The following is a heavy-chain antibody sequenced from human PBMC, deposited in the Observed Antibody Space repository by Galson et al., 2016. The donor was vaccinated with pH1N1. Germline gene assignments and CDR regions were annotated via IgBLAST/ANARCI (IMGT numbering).Heavy chain of an antibody. V-gene: IGHV2-5*01. J-gene: IGHJ5*02. D-gene: IGHD4-17*01. CDR2: SYWNVDK. CDR1: GFSLSTSGVG. Sequence: PALVKPTQTLTLTCTFSGFSLSTSGVGVGWIRQPPGKALEWLALSYWNVDKRYSPSLKSRFTITKDTSKNQMVLTMTNMDPVDTATYYCAHSLYGDYVGWFDPWGQGTLVTVSS. CDR3: AHSLYGDYVGWFDP.